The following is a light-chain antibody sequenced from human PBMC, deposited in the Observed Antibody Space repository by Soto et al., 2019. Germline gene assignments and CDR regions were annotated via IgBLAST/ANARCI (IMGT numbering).Light chain of an antibody. J-gene: IGKJ1*01. CDR1: QTISNY. Sequence: DIQMTQSPSSLSASVGDRVTLTCRASQTISNYVSWYQQKPGKAPKCLIYAASTLQSGVPSRFSGSGSGTDFTLSIDSLQPEDFATNYCQQSNSSPRTFGQGTKVDLK. CDR2: AAS. V-gene: IGKV1-39*01. CDR3: QQSNSSPRT.